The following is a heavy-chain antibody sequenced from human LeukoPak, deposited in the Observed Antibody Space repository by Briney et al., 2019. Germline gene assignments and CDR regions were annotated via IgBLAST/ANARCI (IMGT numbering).Heavy chain of an antibody. J-gene: IGHJ4*02. D-gene: IGHD2-2*01. Sequence: PGGSLRLSCAASGFTFSNAWMSWVRQAPGKGLEWVGRIKSKTDGGTTDYAAPVKGRFTISRDDSKNTLYLQMNSLKTEDTAVYYCTTVVRCSSTSCRSGYWGQGTLVTVSS. CDR3: TTVVRCSSTSCRSGY. V-gene: IGHV3-15*01. CDR1: GFTFSNAW. CDR2: IKSKTDGGTT.